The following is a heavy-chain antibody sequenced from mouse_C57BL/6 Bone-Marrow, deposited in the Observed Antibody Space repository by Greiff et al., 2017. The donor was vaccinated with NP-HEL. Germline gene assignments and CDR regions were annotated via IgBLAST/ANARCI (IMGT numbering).Heavy chain of an antibody. CDR2: ISDGGSYT. CDR3: ASEDYDWFAY. Sequence: DVHLVESGGGLVKPGGSLKLSCAASGFTFSSYAMSWVRQTPEKRLEWVATISDGGSYTYYPDNVKGRFTISRDNAKNNLYLQMSHLKSEDTAMYYCASEDYDWFAYWGQWTLVTVSA. D-gene: IGHD2-4*01. CDR1: GFTFSSYA. V-gene: IGHV5-4*01. J-gene: IGHJ3*01.